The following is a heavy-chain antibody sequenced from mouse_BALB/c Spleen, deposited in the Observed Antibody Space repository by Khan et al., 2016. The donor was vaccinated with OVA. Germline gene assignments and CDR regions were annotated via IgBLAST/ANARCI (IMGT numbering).Heavy chain of an antibody. V-gene: IGHV1-4*01. Sequence: QMQLEESGAELARPGASVKMSCKASGYTFTSYTIHWIKLRPGQGLEWIGYINPSNGYTNYNQKFKDKATLTADKSSTTAYMQLSSLTSDDSAVYYCVRDGADHRNDGWFAYWGQGTLVTVSA. CDR2: INPSNGYT. CDR1: GYTFTSYT. CDR3: VRDGADHRNDGWFAY. D-gene: IGHD2-14*01. J-gene: IGHJ3*01.